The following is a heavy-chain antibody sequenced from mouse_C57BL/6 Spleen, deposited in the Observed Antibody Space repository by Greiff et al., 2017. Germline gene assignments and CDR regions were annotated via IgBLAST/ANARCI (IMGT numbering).Heavy chain of an antibody. Sequence: QVQLQQSGPELVKPGASVKISCKASGYAFSSSWMNWVKQRPGKGLEWIGRIYPGDGDTNYNGKFKGKATLTADKSSSTAYMQLSSLTSEDSAVYCWARRKINYGNYGGYFDVWGTGTTVTVSS. D-gene: IGHD2-1*01. CDR2: IYPGDGDT. V-gene: IGHV1-82*01. CDR3: ARRKINYGNYGGYFDV. CDR1: GYAFSSSW. J-gene: IGHJ1*03.